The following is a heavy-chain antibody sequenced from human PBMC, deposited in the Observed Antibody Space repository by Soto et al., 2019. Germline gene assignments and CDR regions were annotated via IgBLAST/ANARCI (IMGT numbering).Heavy chain of an antibody. CDR3: ARHSGYDILTRYPQEWVNLDY. CDR1: GGSISSSSYY. J-gene: IGHJ4*02. Sequence: TVSGGSISSSSYYWGWIRQPPVKGLEWIGSIYYSGSTYYNPSLKSRVTISVDTSKNQFSLKLSSVTAADTAVYYCARHSGYDILTRYPQEWVNLDYCGQGTLLTVSS. V-gene: IGHV4-39*01. D-gene: IGHD3-9*01. CDR2: IYYSGST.